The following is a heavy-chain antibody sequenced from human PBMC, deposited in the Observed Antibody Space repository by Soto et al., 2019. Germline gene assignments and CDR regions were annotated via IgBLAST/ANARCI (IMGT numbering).Heavy chain of an antibody. CDR1: GGSISGHY. CDR3: ARVGSSGWSPDY. Sequence: SETLSLTCTVSGGSISGHYWIWIRQPPGEGMEWIGYIFYSGSTTYNNNPSLKSRVSISVDTSKNQFYLRLSSVTAADTAVYYCARVGSSGWSPDYWGQGTLVTVSS. D-gene: IGHD6-19*01. J-gene: IGHJ4*02. CDR2: IFYSGSTTY. V-gene: IGHV4-59*11.